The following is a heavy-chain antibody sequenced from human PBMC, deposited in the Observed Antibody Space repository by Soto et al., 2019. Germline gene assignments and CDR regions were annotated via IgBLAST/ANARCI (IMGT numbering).Heavy chain of an antibody. J-gene: IGHJ4*02. CDR1: GFTFSSYA. D-gene: IGHD6-19*01. V-gene: IGHV3-30-3*01. CDR3: ARGFGLAVAGTG. Sequence: SGGSLRLSCAASGFTFSSYAMHWVRQAPGKGLEWVAVISYDGSNKYYADSVKGRFTISRDNSKNTLYLQMNSLRAEDTAVYYCARGFGLAVAGTGWGQGTLVTVSS. CDR2: ISYDGSNK.